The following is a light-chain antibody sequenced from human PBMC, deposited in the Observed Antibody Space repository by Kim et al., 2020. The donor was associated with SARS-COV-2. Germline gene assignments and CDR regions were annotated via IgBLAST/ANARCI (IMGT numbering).Light chain of an antibody. Sequence: PASIFGRASQTLVYSDGNIYLNWFHQRPGQSTRRLIYKVSNRDSGVPDRVSGSGSGTDFTLQISRVEAEDVGVYYCMQGTHWPFTFGPGTKVDIQ. CDR3: MQGTHWPFT. CDR1: QTLVYSDGNIY. V-gene: IGKV2-30*01. J-gene: IGKJ3*01. CDR2: KVS.